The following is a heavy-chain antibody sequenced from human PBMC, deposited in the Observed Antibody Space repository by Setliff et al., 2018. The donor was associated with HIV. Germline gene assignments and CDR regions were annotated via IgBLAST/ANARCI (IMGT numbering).Heavy chain of an antibody. CDR1: GFTVSSNY. J-gene: IGHJ4*02. CDR3: ARDHGFPPWPSHSSGSMDY. Sequence: PGGSLRLSCAASGFTVSSNYMHWVRQAPGKGLEWVAVISYDGNNKYYADSVKGRFTISRDNAKNTLFLQMNRLTVEDTAVYYCARDHGFPPWPSHSSGSMDYWGQGTLVTVSS. CDR2: ISYDGNNK. V-gene: IGHV3-30-3*01. D-gene: IGHD6-19*01.